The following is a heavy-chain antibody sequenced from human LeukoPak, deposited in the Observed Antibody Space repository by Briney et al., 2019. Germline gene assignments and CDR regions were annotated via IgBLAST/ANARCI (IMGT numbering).Heavy chain of an antibody. Sequence: GESLQISCKGSGFHFTSYWIGWARPMPGKGLEWMGLTYAGDSDTRYSPSFQGQVTISVDKSISTAYLQWSSLQASDTAMYYCARAIGTSQFYFYYGMDVWGQGTTVTVSS. CDR2: TYAGDSDT. CDR3: ARAIGTSQFYFYYGMDV. J-gene: IGHJ6*02. V-gene: IGHV5-51*01. D-gene: IGHD2-2*01. CDR1: GFHFTSYW.